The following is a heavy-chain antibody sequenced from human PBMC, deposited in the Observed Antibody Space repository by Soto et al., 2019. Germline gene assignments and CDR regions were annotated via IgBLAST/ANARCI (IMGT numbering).Heavy chain of an antibody. D-gene: IGHD2-2*01. Sequence: SETLSLTCTVSGGSISRGGYYWSWIRQHPGKGLEWIGYIYHSGSTYYNPPLESRVTISVDTSKNQFSLRLSSVTAADTAVYYCAREVVEPAAMGNHYYYMDVWGKGTTVTVS. V-gene: IGHV4-31*03. CDR3: AREVVEPAAMGNHYYYMDV. CDR1: GGSISRGGYY. J-gene: IGHJ6*03. CDR2: IYHSGST.